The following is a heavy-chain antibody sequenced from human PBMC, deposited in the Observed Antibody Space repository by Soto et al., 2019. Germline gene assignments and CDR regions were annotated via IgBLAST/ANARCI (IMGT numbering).Heavy chain of an antibody. CDR3: AKGSRMWTPDY. V-gene: IGHV1-3*01. J-gene: IGHJ4*02. CDR1: GYTFTYNF. D-gene: IGHD2-21*01. Sequence: ASVKVSYKASGYTFTYNFTHCFRQAPGQRLERMGWIAPGNGNTKYSQNFQGRVTITRDTSATTAYMELSSLRSEDTAVYYCAKGSRMWTPDYWGQGTLVTVSS. CDR2: IAPGNGNT.